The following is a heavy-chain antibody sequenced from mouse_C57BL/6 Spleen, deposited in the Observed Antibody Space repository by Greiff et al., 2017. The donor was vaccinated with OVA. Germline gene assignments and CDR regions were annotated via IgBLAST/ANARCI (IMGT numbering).Heavy chain of an antibody. CDR1: GFTFSDYG. CDR3: ARDYDYDGYAMDY. D-gene: IGHD2-4*01. V-gene: IGHV5-17*01. Sequence: EVKLQESGGGLVKPGGSLKLSCAASGFTFSDYGMHWVRQAPEKGLEWVAYISSGSSTIYYADTVKGRFTISRDNAKNTLFLQMTSLRSEDTAMYYCARDYDYDGYAMDYWGQGTSVTVSS. CDR2: ISSGSSTI. J-gene: IGHJ4*01.